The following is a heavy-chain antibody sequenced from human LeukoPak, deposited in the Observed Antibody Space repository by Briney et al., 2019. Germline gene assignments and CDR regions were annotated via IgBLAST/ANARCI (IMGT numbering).Heavy chain of an antibody. D-gene: IGHD5-24*01. CDR2: ISSSSSYI. CDR1: GFTFSSYS. CDR3: ARDSKELATIH. V-gene: IGHV3-21*01. J-gene: IGHJ4*02. Sequence: GGSLRLSCAASGFTFSSYSMNWVRQAPGKGLEWVSSISSSSSYIYYADSVKGRFTISRDNAKNSLYLQMNSLRAEDTAVYYCARDSKELATIHWGQGTLVTVSS.